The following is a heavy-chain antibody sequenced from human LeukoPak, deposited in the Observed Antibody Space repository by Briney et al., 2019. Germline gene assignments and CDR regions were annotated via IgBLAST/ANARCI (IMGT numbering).Heavy chain of an antibody. D-gene: IGHD3-3*01. V-gene: IGHV4-39*07. CDR2: INHSGST. Sequence: SETLSLTCTVSGDSISSNFYYWGWIRQPPGKGLEWIGEINHSGSTNYNPSLKSRVTISVDTSKNQFSLKLSSVTAADTAVYYCARGLYYDFWSGSSGYMDVWGKGTTVTVSS. J-gene: IGHJ6*03. CDR3: ARGLYYDFWSGSSGYMDV. CDR1: GDSISSNFYY.